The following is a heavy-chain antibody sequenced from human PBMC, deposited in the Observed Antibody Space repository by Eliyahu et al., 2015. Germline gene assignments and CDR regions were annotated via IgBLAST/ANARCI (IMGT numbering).Heavy chain of an antibody. CDR3: ARHGPGSSGYYYGFGY. J-gene: IGHJ4*02. CDR1: GGSISSSXYY. V-gene: IGHV4-39*01. CDR2: IYYSGGT. D-gene: IGHD3-22*01. Sequence: QLQLQESGPGLVKPSETLSLTCTXSGGSISSSXYYWGWIRQPPGKGLEWIGSIYYSGGTYYNPSLKSRVTISVDTSKNQFSLKLSSVTAADTAVYYCARHGPGSSGYYYGFGYWGQGTLVTVSS.